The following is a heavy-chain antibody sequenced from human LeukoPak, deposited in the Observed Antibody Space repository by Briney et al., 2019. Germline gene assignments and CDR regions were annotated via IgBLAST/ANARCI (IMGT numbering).Heavy chain of an antibody. J-gene: IGHJ4*02. Sequence: SETLSLTCTVSGGSISSYYWSWIRQPPGKGLEWIGYIYYSGSTNYNPSLKSRVTISVDTSKNQFSLKLSSVTAADTAVYYCARGRGICSSWGQGTLVTVSS. CDR1: GGSISSYY. V-gene: IGHV4-59*12. CDR3: ARGRGICSS. CDR2: IYYSGST. D-gene: IGHD6-13*01.